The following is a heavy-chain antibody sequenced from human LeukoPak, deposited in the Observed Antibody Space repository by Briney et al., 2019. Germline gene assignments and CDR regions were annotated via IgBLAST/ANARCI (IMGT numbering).Heavy chain of an antibody. CDR2: ISSNSLHI. V-gene: IGHV3-21*01. D-gene: IGHD3-10*01. CDR1: GFTFSDQS. CDR3: VGPDSQFDC. J-gene: IGHJ4*02. Sequence: GGSLRLSCAASGFTFSDQSMNWVRQAPGKELEWVSSISSNSLHIFYADSVKGRFTISRDNAKNSLYLQMNNLRAEDTAVYYCVGPDSQFDCWGQGTLVTVSS.